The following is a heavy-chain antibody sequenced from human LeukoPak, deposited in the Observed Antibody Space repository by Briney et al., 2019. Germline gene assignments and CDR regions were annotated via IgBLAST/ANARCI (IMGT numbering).Heavy chain of an antibody. CDR3: ARVEGYCSGGSCYRDY. D-gene: IGHD2-15*01. CDR1: GGTFSSYA. CDR2: IIPIFGTA. V-gene: IGHV1-69*06. Sequence: GASVKVSCKASGGTFSSYAISWVRQAPGQGLEWMGGIIPIFGTANYAQKFQGRVTITADKSTSTAYMELSSLRSEDTAVYYCARVEGYCSGGSCYRDYWGQGTLVTVSS. J-gene: IGHJ4*02.